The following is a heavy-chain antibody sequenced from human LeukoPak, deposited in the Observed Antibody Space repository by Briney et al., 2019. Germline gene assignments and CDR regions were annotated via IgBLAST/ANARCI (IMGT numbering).Heavy chain of an antibody. V-gene: IGHV1-46*01. Sequence: GASVKVSCKASGYTFTSYYMHWVRQAPGQGLEWMGIINPSGGSTTYAQNFQGRVTMTRDTSTSTVYMELSSLRSEDTAVYYCARPHVGYDSSAYLDYWGQGTLVTVSS. CDR2: INPSGGST. J-gene: IGHJ4*02. D-gene: IGHD3-22*01. CDR1: GYTFTSYY. CDR3: ARPHVGYDSSAYLDY.